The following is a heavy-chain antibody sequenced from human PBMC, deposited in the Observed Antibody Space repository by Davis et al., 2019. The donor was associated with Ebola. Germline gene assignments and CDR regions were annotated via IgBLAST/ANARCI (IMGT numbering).Heavy chain of an antibody. V-gene: IGHV4-34*01. CDR1: GGSFSGYY. J-gene: IGHJ6*02. Sequence: MPSETLSLTCAVYGGSFSGYYWSWIRQPPGKGLEWIGEINHSGSTNYNPSLKSRVTISVDTSKNQFSLKLSSVTAADTAVYYCAGLPYYYYGMDVWGQGTTVTVSS. CDR2: INHSGST. CDR3: AGLPYYYYGMDV.